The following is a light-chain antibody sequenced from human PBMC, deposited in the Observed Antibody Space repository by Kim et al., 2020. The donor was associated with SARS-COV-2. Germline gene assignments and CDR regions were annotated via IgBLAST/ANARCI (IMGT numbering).Light chain of an antibody. Sequence: LAPGKKATLSCRASQSISSYLAWYQQKPGQAPRLLIYDASNRATGIPARFSGSGSGTDFTLTISSLEPEDFAVYYCQQRYNWPITFGQGTRLEIK. CDR1: QSISSY. CDR2: DAS. V-gene: IGKV3-11*01. CDR3: QQRYNWPIT. J-gene: IGKJ5*01.